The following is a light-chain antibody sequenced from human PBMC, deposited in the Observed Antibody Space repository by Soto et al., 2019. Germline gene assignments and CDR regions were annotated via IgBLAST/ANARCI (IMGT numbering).Light chain of an antibody. J-gene: IGKJ3*01. CDR2: GAS. CDR3: QQYVSSPYT. V-gene: IGKV3-20*01. Sequence: EIVLTQSPGSLSLSPGERATLSCRASQSITSTYIAWYQQKRRQAPRLLIFGASRRATGIPDRFSGSGSGTDVSLTISRLETEDSEVYFCQQYVSSPYTFGPGTKVDIK. CDR1: QSITSTY.